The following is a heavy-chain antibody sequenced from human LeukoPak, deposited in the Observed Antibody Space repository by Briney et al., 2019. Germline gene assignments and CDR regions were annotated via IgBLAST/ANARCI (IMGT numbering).Heavy chain of an antibody. D-gene: IGHD3-10*01. CDR3: ARGDYYGSGSCLND. CDR2: IYYIGST. J-gene: IGHJ4*02. V-gene: IGHV4-31*03. CDR1: GGSIISDSYY. Sequence: SETLSLTCSVSGGSIISDSYYWSWIRQHPGKGLEWIGYIYYIGSTYYNPSLKSRVTISVDTSKNQFSLKLSAVTAADTAVYYCARGDYYGSGSCLNDWGQGTLVTVSS.